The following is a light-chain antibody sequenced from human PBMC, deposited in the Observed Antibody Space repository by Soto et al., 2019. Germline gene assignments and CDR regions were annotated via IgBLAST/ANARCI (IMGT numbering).Light chain of an antibody. V-gene: IGKV3-15*01. Sequence: ETMMTQSPGTLSLSPGERATLSCRARQSVNNNLAWYQQKLGQAPRVLIYGASTRATGIPARFTGSGSGTEFILTITSLQSEDSAVYYCQEYNTWPWTFGQGTKVDIK. CDR2: GAS. J-gene: IGKJ1*01. CDR1: QSVNNN. CDR3: QEYNTWPWT.